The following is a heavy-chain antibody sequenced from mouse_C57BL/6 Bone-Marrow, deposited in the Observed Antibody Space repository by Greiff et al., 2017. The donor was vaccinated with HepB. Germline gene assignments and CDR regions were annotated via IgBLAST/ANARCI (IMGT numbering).Heavy chain of an antibody. CDR2: IWSGGST. V-gene: IGHV2-2*01. J-gene: IGHJ4*01. D-gene: IGHD1-1*01. CDR1: GFSLTSYG. CDR3: ARRYYGSFYAMDY. Sequence: VKLMESRPGLVQPSQSLSITCTVSGFSLTSYGLHWVRQSPGKGLEWLGVIWSGGSTDYNAAFISRLSISKDNSKSQVFFKMNSLQADDTAIYYCARRYYGSFYAMDYWGQGTSVTVSS.